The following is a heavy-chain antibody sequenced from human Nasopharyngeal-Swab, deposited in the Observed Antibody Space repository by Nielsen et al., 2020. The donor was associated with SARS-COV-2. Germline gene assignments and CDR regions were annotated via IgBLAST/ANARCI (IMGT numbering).Heavy chain of an antibody. J-gene: IGHJ4*02. Sequence: SQTLSLTCAISGDSVSNDRVAWNWIRQSPSRGLEWLGRTYYRSEWDNDYAVSVKSRITIKPDPSTNQFSLQLNSVTPEDTAVYYCARDEGAHNSWGQGTLVTVSS. CDR2: TYYRSEWDN. V-gene: IGHV6-1*01. D-gene: IGHD3-16*01. CDR1: GDSVSNDRVA. CDR3: ARDEGAHNS.